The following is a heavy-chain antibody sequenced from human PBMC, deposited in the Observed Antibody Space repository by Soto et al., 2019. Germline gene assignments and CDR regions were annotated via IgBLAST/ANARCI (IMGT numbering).Heavy chain of an antibody. J-gene: IGHJ4*02. CDR1: GYTFTSYD. Sequence: QVQLVQSGAEVKKPGASVKVSCKASGYTFTSYDINWVRQATGQGLEWMGWMNPNSGNTGYVQKFQGRVTMTRNTYIRTAYVELSSLRSEDTAVSYLARSTNDYGDRHWGQGTRVSVSS. CDR2: MNPNSGNT. V-gene: IGHV1-8*01. D-gene: IGHD4-17*01. CDR3: ARSTNDYGDRH.